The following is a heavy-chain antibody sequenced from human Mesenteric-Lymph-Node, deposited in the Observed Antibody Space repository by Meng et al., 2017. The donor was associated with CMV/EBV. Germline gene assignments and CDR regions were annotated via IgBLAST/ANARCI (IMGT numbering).Heavy chain of an antibody. CDR1: GGSISSSSYY. Sequence: SETLSLTCTVSGGSISSSSYYWGWIRQPPGKGPEWIGSIYYSGDTYYSPSLKSRATILVDTSKNQFSLKVSSVTAADTAVYYCASDTPLSTMVRGFTSYSFDCWGQGLLVTVSS. J-gene: IGHJ4*02. CDR2: IYYSGDT. CDR3: ASDTPLSTMVRGFTSYSFDC. V-gene: IGHV4-39*07. D-gene: IGHD3-10*01.